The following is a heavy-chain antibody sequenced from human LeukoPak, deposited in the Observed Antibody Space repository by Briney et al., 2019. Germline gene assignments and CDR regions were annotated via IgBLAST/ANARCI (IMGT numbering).Heavy chain of an antibody. CDR1: GGSISSGSYY. Sequence: SETLSLTCTVSGGSISSGSYYLSWIRQPAGKGLEWIGRIYTSGSTNYNPSLKSRVTISVDTSKNQFSLKLSSVTAADTAVYYCARAYYDFWSGHDAFDIWGQGTMVTVSS. CDR3: ARAYYDFWSGHDAFDI. CDR2: IYTSGST. J-gene: IGHJ3*02. D-gene: IGHD3-3*01. V-gene: IGHV4-61*02.